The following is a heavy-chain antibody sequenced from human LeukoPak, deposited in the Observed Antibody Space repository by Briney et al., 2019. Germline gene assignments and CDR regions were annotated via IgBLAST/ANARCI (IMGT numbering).Heavy chain of an antibody. CDR1: GYTFTANY. V-gene: IGHV1-2*02. J-gene: IGHJ4*02. CDR3: ARGDGSSWFPY. D-gene: IGHD6-13*01. Sequence: ASVRVSCKPSGYTFTANYIHWIRQAPGQGVEWMGWMAPKTGDTKNAQKFQGRVTMTRDTSISTAYMELTRLTFDDTAVYYCARGDGSSWFPYWGQGTMVTVSS. CDR2: MAPKTGDT.